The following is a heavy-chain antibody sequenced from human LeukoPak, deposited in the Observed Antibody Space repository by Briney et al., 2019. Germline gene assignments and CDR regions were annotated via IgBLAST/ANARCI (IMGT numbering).Heavy chain of an antibody. V-gene: IGHV4-59*08. J-gene: IGHJ6*02. CDR3: ARGRPIGRSLDYYYGMDV. CDR1: GGSISSYF. CDR2: IYYSGST. Sequence: SDTLSLTCTVSGGSISSYFWSWIRQPPGKGLEWIGYIYYSGSTNYNPSLKSRVTISVDTSKNQFSLKLSSVTAADTAVYYCARGRPIGRSLDYYYGMDVWGQGTTVTVSS.